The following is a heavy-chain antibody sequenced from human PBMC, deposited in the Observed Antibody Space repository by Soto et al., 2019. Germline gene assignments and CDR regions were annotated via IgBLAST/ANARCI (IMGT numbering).Heavy chain of an antibody. CDR2: ISYDGSNK. CDR1: GFTFSSYA. CDR3: ASLVTAIRSFGVDV. V-gene: IGHV3-30-3*01. Sequence: QVPLVESGGGVVQPGRSLRLSCAASGFTFSSYAMHWVRQAPGKGLEWVSIISYDGSNKYYADSVEGRFTISRDNSKNTLYLQMNSLRAEDTAVYYCASLVTAIRSFGVDVWGQGTTVTVSS. J-gene: IGHJ6*02. D-gene: IGHD2-21*02.